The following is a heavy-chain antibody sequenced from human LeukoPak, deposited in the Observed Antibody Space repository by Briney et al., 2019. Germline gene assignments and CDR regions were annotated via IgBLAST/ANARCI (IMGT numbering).Heavy chain of an antibody. D-gene: IGHD2-2*01. CDR2: ISSSSRNI. V-gene: IGHV3-48*01. J-gene: IGHJ4*02. CDR1: GFTFSSYS. CDR3: ARARGKKPGYCSSTSCY. Sequence: SGGPLRPSAAASGFTFSSYSMNGVRQAPGKGLEWFSYISSSSRNIYYAESVKGGFTISRDNAKNTLYLQMNSVRAADTAVYYCARARGKKPGYCSSTSCYWGQGTLVTVSS.